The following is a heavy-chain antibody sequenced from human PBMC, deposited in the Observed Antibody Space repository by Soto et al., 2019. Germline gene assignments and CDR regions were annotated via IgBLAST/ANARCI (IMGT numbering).Heavy chain of an antibody. D-gene: IGHD3-3*01. CDR3: ARAGSLGVVIIRHYYYGMDV. J-gene: IGHJ6*02. CDR2: ISSSSSYI. Sequence: GGSLRLSCAASGFTFSSYSMNWVRQAPGKGLEWVSSISSSSSYIYYADSVKGRFTISRDNAKNSLYLQMNSLRAEDTAVYYCARAGSLGVVIIRHYYYGMDVWGQGTTVTVSS. V-gene: IGHV3-21*01. CDR1: GFTFSSYS.